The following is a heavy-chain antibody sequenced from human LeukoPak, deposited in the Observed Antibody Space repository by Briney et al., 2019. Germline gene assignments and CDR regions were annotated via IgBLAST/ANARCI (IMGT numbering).Heavy chain of an antibody. CDR2: ISGSGGST. Sequence: GGSLRLSCAASGFTFSSYALSWVRQAPGKGLEWVSAISGSGGSTYYADSVKGRFTISRDNSKNTLYLQMNSLRAEDTAVYYCAKGPPRVGATTLGGLYWGQGTLVTVSS. CDR3: AKGPPRVGATTLGGLY. J-gene: IGHJ4*02. D-gene: IGHD1-26*01. CDR1: GFTFSSYA. V-gene: IGHV3-23*01.